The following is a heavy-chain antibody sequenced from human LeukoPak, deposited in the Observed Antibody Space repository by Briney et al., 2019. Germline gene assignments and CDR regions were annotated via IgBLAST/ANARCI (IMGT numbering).Heavy chain of an antibody. CDR3: ARGVGATPAFFDY. Sequence: GGSLRLSCSASGFTFSSYTINWVRQAPGKGLEWVSSISSSSAYIYYADSMKGRITVSRDNAKNSLFLQMNSLRAEDAAVYYCARGVGATPAFFDYWGQGTLVTVSS. J-gene: IGHJ4*02. CDR1: GFTFSSYT. D-gene: IGHD1-26*01. CDR2: ISSSSAYI. V-gene: IGHV3-21*01.